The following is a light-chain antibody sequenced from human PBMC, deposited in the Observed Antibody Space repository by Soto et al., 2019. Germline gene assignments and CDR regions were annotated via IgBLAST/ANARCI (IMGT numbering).Light chain of an antibody. Sequence: EIVMTQSPGTLSVSPGERATLSCRASQSVSINLAWYQQKPGQAPRLLIYDASNRATGIPARFSGSGSGTDFTLTISSLEPEDFAVYYCQQRSNWPPGLTFGGGTKVDIK. J-gene: IGKJ4*01. CDR1: QSVSIN. V-gene: IGKV3-11*01. CDR2: DAS. CDR3: QQRSNWPPGLT.